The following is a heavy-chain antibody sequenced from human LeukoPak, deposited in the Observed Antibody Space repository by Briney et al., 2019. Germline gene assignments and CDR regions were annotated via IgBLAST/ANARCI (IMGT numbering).Heavy chain of an antibody. J-gene: IGHJ4*02. CDR3: ATRTLYCSTSRCYLDY. V-gene: IGHV3-23*01. CDR1: GFTFSNNA. CDR2: ISGSGAGT. Sequence: GGSLRLSCAASGFTFSNNAMSWVRQAPGKGLEWVSSISGSGAGTYYADSVKGRFTISRDNSKNTLYLQMSSLRAADTAVYYCATRTLYCSTSRCYLDYWGRGTLVTVSS. D-gene: IGHD2-2*01.